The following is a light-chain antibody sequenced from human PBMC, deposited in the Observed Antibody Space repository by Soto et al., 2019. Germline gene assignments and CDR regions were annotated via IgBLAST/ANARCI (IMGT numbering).Light chain of an antibody. CDR1: SSDIGGYKT. V-gene: IGLV2-14*01. CDR3: SSYTATSIL. Sequence: QSVLTQPASVSGSPGQSITISCTGTSSDIGGYKTVSWYRQEPGKAPKLIIYEVSDRPSGVSNRFSGSTSGNTASLTISGLQAEDEADYYCSSYTATSILFGGGTKVTVL. CDR2: EVS. J-gene: IGLJ2*01.